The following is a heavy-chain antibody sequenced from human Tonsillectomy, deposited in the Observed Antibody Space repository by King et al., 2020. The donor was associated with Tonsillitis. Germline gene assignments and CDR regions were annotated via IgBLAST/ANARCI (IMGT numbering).Heavy chain of an antibody. CDR2: ISYDGSDK. V-gene: IGHV3-30-3*01. D-gene: IGHD1-7*01. CDR3: ALANWNYLFDY. CDR1: GFSFDSYA. Sequence: VQLVESGGGVVQPGRSLRLSCAGSGFSFDSYAMHWVRQALGKGLEWVAVISYDGSDKLHADSVKGRFTISRDNSKDTLYLQMNSQRVEDTALYYCALANWNYLFDYWGQGALVTVSS. J-gene: IGHJ4*02.